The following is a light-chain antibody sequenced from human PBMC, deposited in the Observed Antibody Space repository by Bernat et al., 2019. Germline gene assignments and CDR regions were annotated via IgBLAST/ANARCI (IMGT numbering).Light chain of an antibody. J-gene: IGKJ5*01. CDR1: PSISSY. Sequence: DIQMTHSPSSLSASVGDRVTITCRASPSISSYLNWYQQKPGKAPNVLIYAASSLHSGVPSRFSGRGSGTDFTFTSSSLQPEDFATYYCQQSYSSPRTFGQGTRLEIK. CDR2: AAS. V-gene: IGKV1-39*01. CDR3: QQSYSSPRT.